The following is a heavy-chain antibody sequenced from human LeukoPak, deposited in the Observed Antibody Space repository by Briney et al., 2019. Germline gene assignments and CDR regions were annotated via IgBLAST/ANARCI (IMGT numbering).Heavy chain of an antibody. Sequence: PGGSLRLSCAASGXXFSXHAMNWVRQAPGKGLEWVSVITGNSVNTFYADSVKGRFTISRDNSKNTLYMYMNSLRAEDAAVYYCVKAASGGWYDTNFDYWGQGTLVTVSS. D-gene: IGHD6-19*01. CDR3: VKAASGGWYDTNFDY. CDR1: GXXFSXHA. J-gene: IGHJ4*02. V-gene: IGHV3-23*01. CDR2: ITGNSVNT.